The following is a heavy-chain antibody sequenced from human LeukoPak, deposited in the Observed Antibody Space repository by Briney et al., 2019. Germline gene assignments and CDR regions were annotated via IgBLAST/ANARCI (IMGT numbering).Heavy chain of an antibody. CDR2: IYPGDSDT. CDR1: GYTFTSYW. V-gene: IGHV5-51*01. J-gene: IGHJ4*02. CDR3: ATAYHLPAVLNYFDY. D-gene: IGHD2-2*01. Sequence: GESLKISCKGSGYTFTSYWIGWVRQMPGKGLEWMGIIYPGDSDTRYSPSFQGQVTISADKSISTAYLQGSSLKASDTAMYYCATAYHLPAVLNYFDYWGQGTLVTVSS.